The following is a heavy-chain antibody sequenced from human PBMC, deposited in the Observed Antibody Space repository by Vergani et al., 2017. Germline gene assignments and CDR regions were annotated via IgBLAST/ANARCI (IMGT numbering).Heavy chain of an antibody. D-gene: IGHD3-22*01. CDR2: INSDGSST. J-gene: IGHJ3*02. Sequence: EVQLVESGGGLVQPGGSLRLSCAASGFTFSSYWMHWVRQAPGKGLVWVSLINSDGSSTSYADSVKGRLTISRDNAKNTLYLQMNSLRAEDTAVYYCARDKFSYDDSSGPSDAFDIWGQGTMVTVSS. CDR3: ARDKFSYDDSSGPSDAFDI. CDR1: GFTFSSYW. V-gene: IGHV3-74*01.